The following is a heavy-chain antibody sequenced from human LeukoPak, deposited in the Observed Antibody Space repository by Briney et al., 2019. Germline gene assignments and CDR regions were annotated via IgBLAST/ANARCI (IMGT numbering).Heavy chain of an antibody. CDR1: GYTLTELS. CDR2: FDPEDGET. D-gene: IGHD2-2*01. Sequence: ASVKVSCKVSGYTLTELSMHWVRQAPGKGLEWMGGFDPEDGETIYAQKFQGRVTMTRDTSISTAYMELSRLRSDDTAVYYCARDRGSTTSDYYYYYYMDVWGKGTTVTVSS. V-gene: IGHV1-24*01. J-gene: IGHJ6*03. CDR3: ARDRGSTTSDYYYYYYMDV.